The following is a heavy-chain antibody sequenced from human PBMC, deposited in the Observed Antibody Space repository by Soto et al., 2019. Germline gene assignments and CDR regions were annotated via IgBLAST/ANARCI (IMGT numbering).Heavy chain of an antibody. V-gene: IGHV1-18*01. J-gene: IGHJ5*02. CDR1: GYTFTNYG. D-gene: IGHD3-22*01. CDR3: ARDPLNSSGWFDP. CDR2: VSAYNGYT. Sequence: QVQLVQSGAEVKKPGASVKVSCKASGYTFTNYGITWVRQAPGQGLEWVGWVSAYNGYTNYAQRYQGRVTMTTDTATTTAYMELTSLRSDDTAVYDCARDPLNSSGWFDPWGQGTLVTVAS.